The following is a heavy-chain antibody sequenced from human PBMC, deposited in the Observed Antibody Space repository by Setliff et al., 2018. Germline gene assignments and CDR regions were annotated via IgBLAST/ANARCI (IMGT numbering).Heavy chain of an antibody. CDR2: IYPGDSDT. D-gene: IGHD6-19*01. J-gene: IGHJ3*02. V-gene: IGHV5-51*01. CDR3: ARQAVAGNDAFDI. Sequence: PGESLKISCKGSGYSFTSYWIGWVRQMPGKGLEWMGIIYPGDSDTRHSPSFQGQVTISADKSISTAYLQWSSLKASDTAMYYCARQAVAGNDAFDIWGQGTMVTVSS. CDR1: GYSFTSYW.